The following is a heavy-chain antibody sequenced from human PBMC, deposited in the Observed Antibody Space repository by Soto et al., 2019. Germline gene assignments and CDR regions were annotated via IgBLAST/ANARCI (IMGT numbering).Heavy chain of an antibody. CDR2: INPTSGDT. Sequence: QVQLVQSGAEVKKPGASVKVSCKTSGYTFTGYYIHWVRQAPGQGLEWMALINPTSGDTNYGHKFQGRVTLTRDTSINTVYMEVTSLRFDDTAVYYCAVAGLPFEYWGQGTLVTVFS. J-gene: IGHJ4*02. D-gene: IGHD6-19*01. CDR3: AVAGLPFEY. V-gene: IGHV1-2*02. CDR1: GYTFTGYY.